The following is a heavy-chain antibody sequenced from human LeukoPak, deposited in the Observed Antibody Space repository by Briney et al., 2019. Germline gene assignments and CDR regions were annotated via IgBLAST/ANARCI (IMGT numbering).Heavy chain of an antibody. J-gene: IGHJ6*03. V-gene: IGHV4-59*01. D-gene: IGHD2-2*01. CDR3: ARTSRGAYYYYMDV. CDR2: IYYSGST. Sequence: SETLSLTCTVSGGSISSYYWSWIRQPPGKGLEWVGYIYYSGSTNYNPPLKSRVTISVDTSKNQFSLKLSSVTAADTAVYYCARTSRGAYYYYMDVWGKGTTVTISS. CDR1: GGSISSYY.